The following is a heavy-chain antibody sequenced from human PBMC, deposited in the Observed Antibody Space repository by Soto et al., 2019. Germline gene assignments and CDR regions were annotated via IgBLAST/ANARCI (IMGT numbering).Heavy chain of an antibody. Sequence: QVQLQESGPGLVKPSETLSLTCAVSGGSISSYYWSWIRQPPGKGLGWIGYFYYSGSTNYNPSSKRRVTISVDTSKSQFPLKLSSVTASDTAVYYCARGALTTYFDYWGQGTLVTVSS. CDR3: ARGALTTYFDY. CDR2: FYYSGST. V-gene: IGHV4-59*01. CDR1: GGSISSYY. J-gene: IGHJ4*02.